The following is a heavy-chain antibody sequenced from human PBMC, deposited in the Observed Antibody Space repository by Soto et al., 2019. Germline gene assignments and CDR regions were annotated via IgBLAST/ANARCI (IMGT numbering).Heavy chain of an antibody. J-gene: IGHJ3*02. CDR3: ARVPDYDILTGYPTDAFDI. CDR1: GFTFSSYS. CDR2: ISSSSSYI. V-gene: IGHV3-21*01. D-gene: IGHD3-9*01. Sequence: LRLSCAASGFTFSSYSMNWVRQAPGKELEWVSSISSSSSYIYYADSVKGRFTISRDNAKNSLYLQMNSLRAEDTAVYYCARVPDYDILTGYPTDAFDIWGQGTMVTV.